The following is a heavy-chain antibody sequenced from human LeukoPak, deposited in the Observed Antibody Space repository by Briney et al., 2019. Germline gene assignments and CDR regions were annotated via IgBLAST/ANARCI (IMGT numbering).Heavy chain of an antibody. CDR2: ISAHSGNT. D-gene: IGHD1/OR15-1a*01. Sequence: GASVKVSCKASGYTFSSYGISWVRQAPGQGLEWMGWISAHSGNTNYEEKLQGRVTMTRDTSTSTAYMELRSLRSNDTAVYYCARDKGTEGTYYYYYMDVWGKGTTVTVSS. CDR1: GYTFSSYG. CDR3: ARDKGTEGTYYYYYMDV. J-gene: IGHJ6*03. V-gene: IGHV1-18*01.